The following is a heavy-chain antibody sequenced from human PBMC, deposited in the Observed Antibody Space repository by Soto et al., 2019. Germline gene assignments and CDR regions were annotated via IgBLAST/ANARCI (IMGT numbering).Heavy chain of an antibody. J-gene: IGHJ5*02. V-gene: IGHV4-34*01. CDR3: ARGNGYYYDSSGPNWFDP. CDR1: GGSFSGYY. Sequence: SETLSLTCAVYGGSFSGYYWSWIRQPPGKGLEWIGEINHSGSTNYNPSLKSRVTISVGTSKNQFSLKLSSVTAADTAVYYCARGNGYYYDSSGPNWFDPWGQGTLVTVSS. CDR2: INHSGST. D-gene: IGHD3-22*01.